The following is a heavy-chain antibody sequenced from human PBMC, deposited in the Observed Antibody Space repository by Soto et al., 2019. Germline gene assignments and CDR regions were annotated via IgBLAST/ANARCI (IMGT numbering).Heavy chain of an antibody. D-gene: IGHD5-18*01. CDR1: GGSVSSGSYY. CDR3: ARDRRRGYSYGYFFWFDP. J-gene: IGHJ5*02. CDR2: IYYSGST. Sequence: SETLSLTCTVSGGSVSSGSYYWSWIRQPPGKGLEWIGYIYYSGSTNYNPSLKSRVTISVDTSKNQFSLKLSSVTAADTAVYYCARDRRRGYSYGYFFWFDPWGQGTLVTVS. V-gene: IGHV4-61*01.